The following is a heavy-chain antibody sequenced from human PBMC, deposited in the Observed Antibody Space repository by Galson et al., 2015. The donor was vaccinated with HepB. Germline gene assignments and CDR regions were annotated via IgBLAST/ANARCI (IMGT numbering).Heavy chain of an antibody. CDR3: ARDPPLGAPFDY. J-gene: IGHJ4*02. D-gene: IGHD7-27*01. CDR2: ISSDSSYI. V-gene: IGHV3-21*01. CDR1: GFTFNDYN. Sequence: SLRLSCAASGFTFNDYNMIWVRQAPGKGLEWVSSISSDSSYIYYADSVRGRFTISRDNAKNSLFLQMNSLRVEDTAIYYCARDPPLGAPFDYWGQGTLVTVCS.